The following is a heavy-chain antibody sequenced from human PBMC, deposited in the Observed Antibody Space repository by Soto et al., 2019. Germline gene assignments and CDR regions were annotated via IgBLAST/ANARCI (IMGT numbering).Heavy chain of an antibody. V-gene: IGHV3-21*01. CDR1: GFTFSSYS. J-gene: IGHJ6*02. CDR2: ISSSSSYI. CDR3: ARAYPLRITTLAAAGTYYYYGMDV. D-gene: IGHD6-13*01. Sequence: GGSLRLSCAASGFTFSSYSMNWVRQAPGKGLEWVSSISSSSSYIYYADSVKGRFTISRDNAKNSLYLQMNSLRAEDTAVYYCARAYPLRITTLAAAGTYYYYGMDVWGQGTTVTVS.